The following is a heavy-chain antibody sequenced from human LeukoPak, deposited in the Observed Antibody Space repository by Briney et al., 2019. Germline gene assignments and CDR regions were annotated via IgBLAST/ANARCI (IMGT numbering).Heavy chain of an antibody. CDR2: IRYDGSNK. V-gene: IGHV3-30*02. Sequence: PGGSLRLSCAASAFTFSSYAMTWVRQAPGKGLEWVAFIRYDGSNKYYADSVKGRFTISRDNSKNTLYLQMNSLRAEDTAVYYCAKDRMVRGDSWPPDYWGQGTLVTVSS. CDR3: AKDRMVRGDSWPPDY. D-gene: IGHD3-10*01. CDR1: AFTFSSYA. J-gene: IGHJ4*02.